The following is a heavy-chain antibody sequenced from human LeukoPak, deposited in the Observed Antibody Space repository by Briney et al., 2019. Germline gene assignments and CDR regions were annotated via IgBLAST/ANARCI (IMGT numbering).Heavy chain of an antibody. J-gene: IGHJ4*02. CDR3: AREETNAYYYDSSGYPPNYYFDY. D-gene: IGHD3-22*01. CDR2: IIPIFGTA. CDR1: GGTFSSYA. Sequence: SVKVSCTASGGTFSSYAISWVRQAPGQGLEWMGGIIPIFGTANYAQKFQGRVTITADESTSTAYMELSSLRSEDTAVYYCAREETNAYYYDSSGYPPNYYFDYWGQGTLVTVSS. V-gene: IGHV1-69*13.